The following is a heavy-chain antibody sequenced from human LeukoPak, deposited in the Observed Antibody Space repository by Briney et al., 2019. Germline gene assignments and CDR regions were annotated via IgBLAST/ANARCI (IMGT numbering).Heavy chain of an antibody. V-gene: IGHV1-69*04. D-gene: IGHD2-15*01. CDR2: IIPILGIA. CDR1: GGTFSSYA. CDR3: ARPSRVYCSGGSCFYYYYGMDV. J-gene: IGHJ6*02. Sequence: SVKVSCKASGGTFSSYAISWVRQAPGQGLEWMGRIIPILGIANYAQKFQGRVTITADKSTSTAYMELSSLRSEDTAVYYCARPSRVYCSGGSCFYYYYGMDVWGQGTTVTVSS.